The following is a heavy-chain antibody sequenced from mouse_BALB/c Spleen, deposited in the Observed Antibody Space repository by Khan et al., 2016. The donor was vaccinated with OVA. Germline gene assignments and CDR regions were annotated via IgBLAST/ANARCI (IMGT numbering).Heavy chain of an antibody. Sequence: QVQLKQSGAELAKPGASVKMSCKASGYTFINYWILWIKQRPGQGLEWIGYINPSTGYTKYNQNFKDKATLTADISSSTAYMQLSSLTSEDSAVYYCARRGLRWDFDYWGQGTTLTVSS. V-gene: IGHV1-7*01. CDR3: ARRGLRWDFDY. CDR1: GYTFINYW. D-gene: IGHD1-1*01. J-gene: IGHJ2*01. CDR2: INPSTGYT.